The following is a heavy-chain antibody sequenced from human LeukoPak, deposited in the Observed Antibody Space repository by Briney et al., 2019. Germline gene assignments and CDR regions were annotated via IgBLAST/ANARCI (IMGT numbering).Heavy chain of an antibody. Sequence: GGSLRLSCAASGFTFSSYGMLWVRQTPGKGLEWVAFIRYDGSNKYYADSVKGRFTISRDNSKNTLYLQMISLRAEDTAVYYCAKGSSTREKQWGYYMDVWGKGTTVTISS. D-gene: IGHD2-2*01. J-gene: IGHJ6*03. CDR1: GFTFSSYG. CDR3: AKGSSTREKQWGYYMDV. CDR2: IRYDGSNK. V-gene: IGHV3-30*02.